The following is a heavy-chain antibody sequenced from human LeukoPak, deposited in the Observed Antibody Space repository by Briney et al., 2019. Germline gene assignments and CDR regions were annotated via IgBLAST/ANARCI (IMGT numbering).Heavy chain of an antibody. D-gene: IGHD4-23*01. Sequence: SETLSLTCAVYDGSFSGYYWSWIRQPPGKGLEWIGEINHSGSTNYNPSLKSRVTISLDTSKNQFSLKLSSVTAADTAVYYCAREGGGNSRDAFDIWGQGTMVTVSS. CDR3: AREGGGNSRDAFDI. V-gene: IGHV4-34*01. CDR2: INHSGST. J-gene: IGHJ3*02. CDR1: DGSFSGYY.